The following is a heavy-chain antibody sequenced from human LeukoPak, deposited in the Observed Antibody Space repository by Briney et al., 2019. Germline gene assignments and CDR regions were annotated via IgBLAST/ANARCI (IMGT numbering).Heavy chain of an antibody. CDR2: IWYDGSNK. CDR3: ARHLHYYGSGNYYYYFYAMDV. D-gene: IGHD3-10*01. J-gene: IGHJ6*02. CDR1: GFPFSTYG. V-gene: IGHV3-33*08. Sequence: GGSLRLSCSASGFPFSTYGMHWVRQAPGKGLEWVAVIWYDGSNKYYADSVKGRFTISRDNSRSTLYLQMNSLRADDTAVYYCARHLHYYGSGNYYYYFYAMDVWGQGTTVTVSS.